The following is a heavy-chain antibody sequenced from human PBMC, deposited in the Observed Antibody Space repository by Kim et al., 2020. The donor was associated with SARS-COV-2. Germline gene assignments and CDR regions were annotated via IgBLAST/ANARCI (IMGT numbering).Heavy chain of an antibody. Sequence: SETLSLTCAVTGLSVSDYFWSWVRQPAGKGLEWIGHIYTNGATTYNPSLQSRVTMSVDTSQNHLSLRLASVTAADTAVYYCANLGDDVFDIWGPGTVVNVYS. CDR1: GLSVSDYF. V-gene: IGHV4-4*07. CDR3: ANLGDDVFDI. J-gene: IGHJ3*02. D-gene: IGHD3-16*01. CDR2: IYTNGAT.